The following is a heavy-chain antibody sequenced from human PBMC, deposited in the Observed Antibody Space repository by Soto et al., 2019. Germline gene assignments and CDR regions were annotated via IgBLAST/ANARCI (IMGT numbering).Heavy chain of an antibody. D-gene: IGHD2-15*01. CDR3: AKERDIVVVVAPLDY. V-gene: IGHV3-30*18. Sequence: QVQLVESGGGVVQPGRSLRLSCAASGFTFSSYGMHWVHQAPGKGLEWVAVISYDGSNKYYADSVKGRFTISRDNSKNAVYLQMNSLRAEDAAVYYCAKERDIVVVVAPLDYWCQGTLVTVSS. CDR1: GFTFSSYG. CDR2: ISYDGSNK. J-gene: IGHJ4*02.